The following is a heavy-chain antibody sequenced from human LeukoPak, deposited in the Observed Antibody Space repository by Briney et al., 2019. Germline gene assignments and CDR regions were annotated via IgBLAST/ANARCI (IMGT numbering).Heavy chain of an antibody. V-gene: IGHV4-59*01. J-gene: IGHJ4*02. Sequence: PSETLSLTCAVYGGSFSGYYWSWIRQPPGKGLEWIGYIYYSGSTNYNPSLKSRVTISVDTSKNQFSLKLSSVTAADTAVYYCARGPPDSSGWYVGWGQGTLVTVSS. D-gene: IGHD6-19*01. CDR1: GGSFSGYY. CDR2: IYYSGST. CDR3: ARGPPDSSGWYVG.